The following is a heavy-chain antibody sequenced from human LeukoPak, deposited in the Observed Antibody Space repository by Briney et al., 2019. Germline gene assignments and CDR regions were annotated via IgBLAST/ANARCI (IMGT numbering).Heavy chain of an antibody. J-gene: IGHJ4*02. CDR3: ARHNAPRRVGFDF. CDR1: GDSVRNDFYY. CDR2: LSHAGNT. V-gene: IGHV4-39*01. D-gene: IGHD2-2*01. Sequence: SETLSLTCSVSGDSVRNDFYYWGWIRQPPGKGLEWVACLSHAGNTWYNPSLESRLSISIDTSKNQFSLKFSSVTAADTALYWCARHNAPRRVGFDFWGQGILVTVSS.